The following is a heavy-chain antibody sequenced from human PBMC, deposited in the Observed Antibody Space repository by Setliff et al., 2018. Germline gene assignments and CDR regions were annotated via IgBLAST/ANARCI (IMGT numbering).Heavy chain of an antibody. CDR2: IRYDGSNK. CDR1: GFTFSSYA. Sequence: GGSLRLSCAASGFTFSSYAMSWVRQAPGKGLEWVAFIRYDGSNKYYADSVKGRFTISRDNSKNTLYLQMNSLRAEDTAVYYCAKGLHPSIVGATYPDYWGQGTLVTVSS. V-gene: IGHV3-30*02. J-gene: IGHJ4*02. D-gene: IGHD1-26*01. CDR3: AKGLHPSIVGATYPDY.